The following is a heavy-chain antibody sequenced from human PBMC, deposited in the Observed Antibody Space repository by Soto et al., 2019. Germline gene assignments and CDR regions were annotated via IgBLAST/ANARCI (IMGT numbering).Heavy chain of an antibody. D-gene: IGHD2-2*01. CDR2: ISSSSSCT. CDR1: GFTFSSYS. CDR3: ACSCPRGYDAFDI. Sequence: GGSLRLSCAASGFTFSSYSVNWVRQAPGKGLEWVSAISSSSSCTYYADSVKGRFTISRDNSKNTLYLQMNSLRAEDTAVYYCACSCPRGYDAFDIWGQGTMVTVSS. V-gene: IGHV3-21*04. J-gene: IGHJ3*02.